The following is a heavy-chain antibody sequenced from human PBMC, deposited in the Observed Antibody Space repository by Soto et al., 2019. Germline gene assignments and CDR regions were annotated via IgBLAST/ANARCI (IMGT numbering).Heavy chain of an antibody. D-gene: IGHD1-26*01. CDR1: GFTFISYW. J-gene: IGHJ5*02. CDR2: INGDGSST. Sequence: EVQLVESGGGLVQPGGCLRLSCAASGFTFISYWMHWVRQVPGKGLVWVSRINGDGSSTSHADSVKGRFTISRDNAENTLYLQMNSLRAEDTALYYCVRSYSDSGRYGWFDAWGQGTLVTVSS. V-gene: IGHV3-74*01. CDR3: VRSYSDSGRYGWFDA.